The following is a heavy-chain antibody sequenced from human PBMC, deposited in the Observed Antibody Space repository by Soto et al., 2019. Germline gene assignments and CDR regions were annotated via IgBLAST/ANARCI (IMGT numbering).Heavy chain of an antibody. CDR1: GGSISSSSYY. CDR3: ARVYRSSWYPYYYYYGMDV. CDR2: IYYSGST. D-gene: IGHD6-13*01. V-gene: IGHV4-39*01. Sequence: TLSLTCTVSGGSISSSSYYWGWIRQPPGKGLEWIGSIYYSGSTYYNPSLKSRVTISVDTSKNQFSLKLSSVTAADTAVYYCARVYRSSWYPYYYYYGMDVWGQGTPVTVYS. J-gene: IGHJ6*02.